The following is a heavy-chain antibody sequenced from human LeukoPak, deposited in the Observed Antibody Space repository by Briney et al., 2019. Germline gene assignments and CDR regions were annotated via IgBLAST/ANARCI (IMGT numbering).Heavy chain of an antibody. Sequence: GASVKVSCKASGGTFSSYAISWVRQAPGQGLEWMGWINPNSGGTNYAQKFQGRVTMTRDTSISTAYMELSRLRSDDTAVYYCARDRRYDKGPPDYWGQGTLVTVSS. J-gene: IGHJ4*02. V-gene: IGHV1-2*02. D-gene: IGHD3-22*01. CDR2: INPNSGGT. CDR1: GGTFSSYA. CDR3: ARDRRYDKGPPDY.